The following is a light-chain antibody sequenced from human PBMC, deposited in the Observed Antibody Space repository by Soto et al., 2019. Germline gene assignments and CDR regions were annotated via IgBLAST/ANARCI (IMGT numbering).Light chain of an antibody. V-gene: IGLV2-11*01. Sequence: QSALTQPRSVSGSPGQSVTISCTGTSSDVGVYNYVSWYQQYPGKAPILMIYDVSKRPSGVPDRFSGSRSGNTASLTISGLQAEDEADYYCCSYAGRYTDVCGGGTKVTVL. CDR1: SSDVGVYNY. J-gene: IGLJ1*01. CDR2: DVS. CDR3: CSYAGRYTDV.